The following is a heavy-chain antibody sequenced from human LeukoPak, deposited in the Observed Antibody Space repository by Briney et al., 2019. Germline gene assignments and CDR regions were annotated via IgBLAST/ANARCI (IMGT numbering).Heavy chain of an antibody. J-gene: IGHJ6*04. Sequence: ASVKVSCKVSGYTFTELSMHWVRQAPGKGLEWMGGFDPEDGETIYAQKFQGRVTMTEDTSTDTAYMELSSLRSEDTAVYYCATDLTVIRLMDVWGKGTTVTVSS. D-gene: IGHD4-17*01. CDR1: GYTFTELS. CDR3: ATDLTVIRLMDV. CDR2: FDPEDGET. V-gene: IGHV1-24*01.